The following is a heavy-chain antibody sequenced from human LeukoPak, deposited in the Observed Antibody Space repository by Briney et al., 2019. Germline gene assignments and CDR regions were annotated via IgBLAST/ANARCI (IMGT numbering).Heavy chain of an antibody. Sequence: ASVKVSCKASGYIFIDYYMHWVRQAPGQGLEWMGWINPNSGATNYAQKFQDRVTMTRGTSISTAYMELSRLRSDDTAMYYCARSSREFSGSYLDWFDPWGQGTLVTVSS. CDR2: INPNSGAT. CDR3: ARSSREFSGSYLDWFDP. V-gene: IGHV1-2*02. J-gene: IGHJ5*02. CDR1: GYIFIDYY. D-gene: IGHD1-26*01.